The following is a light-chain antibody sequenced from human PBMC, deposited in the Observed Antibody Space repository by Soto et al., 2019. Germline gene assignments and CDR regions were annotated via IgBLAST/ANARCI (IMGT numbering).Light chain of an antibody. V-gene: IGKV1-39*01. CDR2: AAS. CDR3: QQSYSTPRT. CDR1: QSISSW. J-gene: IGKJ1*01. Sequence: EIQMTQSPSTLSASVGDRVTITCRASQSISSWLAWYQQKLGRAPKLLIYAASSLQSGVPSRFSGSGSGTDFTLTISSLQPEDFATYYCQQSYSTPRTFGQGTKVDIK.